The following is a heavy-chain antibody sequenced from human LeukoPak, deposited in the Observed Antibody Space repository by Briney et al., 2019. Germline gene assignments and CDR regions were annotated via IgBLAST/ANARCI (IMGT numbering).Heavy chain of an antibody. CDR2: IYYSGST. CDR1: GFTVSSNY. D-gene: IGHD2-2*01. Sequence: PGGSLRLSCAASGFTVSSNYMSWIRQPPGKGLEWIGSIYYSGSTYYNPSLKSRVTISVDTSKNQFSLKLSSVTAADTAVYYCARVGEVVPAADSVNNWFDPWGQGTLVTVSS. J-gene: IGHJ5*02. V-gene: IGHV4-38-2*01. CDR3: ARVGEVVPAADSVNNWFDP.